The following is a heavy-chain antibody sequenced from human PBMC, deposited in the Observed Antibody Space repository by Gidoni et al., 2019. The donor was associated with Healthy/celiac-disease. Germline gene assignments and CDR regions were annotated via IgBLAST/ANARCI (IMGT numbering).Heavy chain of an antibody. CDR1: GGSISSGGYY. D-gene: IGHD3-22*01. Sequence: QVQLQESGPGLVQPSQPLSLTCTVSGGSISSGGYYWSWIRQHPGKGLEWIGYIYYSGSTYYNPSLKSRVTISVDTSKNQFSLKLSSVTAADTAVYYCASSPIYYDLPPEAFDIWGQGTMVTVSS. CDR3: ASSPIYYDLPPEAFDI. J-gene: IGHJ3*02. V-gene: IGHV4-31*03. CDR2: IYYSGST.